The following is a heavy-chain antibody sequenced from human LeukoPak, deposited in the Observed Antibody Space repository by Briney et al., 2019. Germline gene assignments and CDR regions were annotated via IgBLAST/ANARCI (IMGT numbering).Heavy chain of an antibody. CDR3: AREAAAGVYFDY. J-gene: IGHJ4*02. D-gene: IGHD6-13*01. V-gene: IGHV1-18*01. CDR1: GYAFTRYD. Sequence: GASVKVSCKASGYAFTRYDINWVRQAPGQGLEWMGWISAYNGNANYAQKFQGRVTMTTDTSTSTAYMELRSLRSDDTAVYYCAREAAAGVYFDYWGQGTLVTVSS. CDR2: ISAYNGNA.